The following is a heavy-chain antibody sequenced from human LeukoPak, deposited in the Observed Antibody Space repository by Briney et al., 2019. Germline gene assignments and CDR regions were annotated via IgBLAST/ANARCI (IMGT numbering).Heavy chain of an antibody. D-gene: IGHD3-16*02. CDR1: GGSIGTYY. V-gene: IGHV4-59*08. CDR2: IYVTGT. J-gene: IGHJ6*03. Sequence: SETLSLTCTVSGGSIGTYYWSWVRQSPGTGLEWIGYIYVTGTRYNPYLQSRVTISVDRSRNKFFLKMTSVTAADTAVYYCARHIGGGIEDMDVWGRGTKVTVSS. CDR3: ARHIGGGIEDMDV.